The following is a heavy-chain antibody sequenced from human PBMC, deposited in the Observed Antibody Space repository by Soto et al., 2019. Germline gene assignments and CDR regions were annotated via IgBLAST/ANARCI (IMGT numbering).Heavy chain of an antibody. Sequence: GGSLRLSYAASGFTFSSYAMSWVRQAPGKGLEWVSAFSGSGSGTYYADSVKGRFTISRDNSKNTLYLQMNSLRAEDTAVYYCASDCSTTRCYNWGQGTLVTVSS. D-gene: IGHD2-2*02. CDR3: ASDCSTTRCYN. V-gene: IGHV3-23*01. CDR1: GFTFSSYA. CDR2: FSGSGSGT. J-gene: IGHJ4*02.